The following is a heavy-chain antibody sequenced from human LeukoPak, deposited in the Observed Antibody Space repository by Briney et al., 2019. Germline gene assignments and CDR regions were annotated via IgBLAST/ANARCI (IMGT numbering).Heavy chain of an antibody. D-gene: IGHD6-13*01. Sequence: PGGSLRLSCAASGFTFSSYSMNWVRQAPGKGLEWVSSIRSSSSYIYYADSVKGRFTISRDNAKNSLYLQMNSLRAEDTAVYYCARARRYSSSWYWFDYWGQGTLVTVSS. CDR3: ARARRYSSSWYWFDY. CDR2: IRSSSSYI. J-gene: IGHJ4*02. CDR1: GFTFSSYS. V-gene: IGHV3-21*01.